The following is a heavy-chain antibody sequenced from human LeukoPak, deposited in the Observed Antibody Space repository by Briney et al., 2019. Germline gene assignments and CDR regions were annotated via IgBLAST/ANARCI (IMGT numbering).Heavy chain of an antibody. Sequence: RAGGSLRLSCAASGFTFSSYDMHWVRQATGKGLEWVSAIGTAGDTYYPGSVKGRFTISRENAKNSLYLQMNILRAGDTAVYYCAKGLGFGEYGMDVWGQGTTVTVSS. CDR1: GFTFSSYD. CDR3: AKGLGFGEYGMDV. J-gene: IGHJ6*02. CDR2: IGTAGDT. D-gene: IGHD3-10*01. V-gene: IGHV3-13*01.